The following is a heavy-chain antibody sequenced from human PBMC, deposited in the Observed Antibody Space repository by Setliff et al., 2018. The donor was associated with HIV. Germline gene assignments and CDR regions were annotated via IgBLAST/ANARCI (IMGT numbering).Heavy chain of an antibody. V-gene: IGHV4-4*02. CDR1: GGSISSNW. Sequence: LETLSLTCAVSGGSISSNWWSWVRQSPGKGLEWIGEIYHSGSTHYNPSLQSRVTISVDKSKSQFSLKLNSVTAADTAVYYCARQGDGYNLYHVYYFDYWGQGTLVTVSS. CDR2: IYHSGST. CDR3: ARQGDGYNLYHVYYFDY. J-gene: IGHJ4*02. D-gene: IGHD5-12*01.